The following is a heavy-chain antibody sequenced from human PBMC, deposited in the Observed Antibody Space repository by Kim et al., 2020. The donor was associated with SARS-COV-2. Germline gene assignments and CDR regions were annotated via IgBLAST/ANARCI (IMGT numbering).Heavy chain of an antibody. D-gene: IGHD1-26*01. Sequence: QKLQGRVTMTTDTSTSTAYMELRSLRSDDTAVYYCARDRRVGATTGFDYWGQGTLVTVSS. J-gene: IGHJ4*02. CDR3: ARDRRVGATTGFDY. V-gene: IGHV1-18*01.